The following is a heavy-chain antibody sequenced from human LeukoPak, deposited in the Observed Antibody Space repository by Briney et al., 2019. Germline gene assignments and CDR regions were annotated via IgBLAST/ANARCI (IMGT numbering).Heavy chain of an antibody. CDR1: GFTFDDYG. CDR2: INWNGGST. V-gene: IGHV3-20*04. CDR3: ARHLRWFGELADWFDP. Sequence: GGSLRLSCAASGFTFDDYGMSWVRQAPGKGLEWVSGINWNGGSTGYADSVKGRFTISRDNAKNSLYLQMNSLRAEDTALYYCARHLRWFGELADWFDPWGQGTLVTVSS. D-gene: IGHD3-10*01. J-gene: IGHJ5*02.